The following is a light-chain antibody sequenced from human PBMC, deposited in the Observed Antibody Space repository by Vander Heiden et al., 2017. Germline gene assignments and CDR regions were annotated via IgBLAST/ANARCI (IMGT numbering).Light chain of an antibody. CDR2: RNN. CDR3: AAWDDSLSGL. V-gene: IGLV1-47*01. Sequence: QSLLTQPPSPSVTPGHRVPISCPGSSPNIGSNYVYWYQQLPGTAPKLLIYRNNQRPSGVPDRFSGSKSGTSASLAISGLRSEDEADYYCAAWDDSLSGLFGGGTKLTVL. J-gene: IGLJ2*01. CDR1: SPNIGSNY.